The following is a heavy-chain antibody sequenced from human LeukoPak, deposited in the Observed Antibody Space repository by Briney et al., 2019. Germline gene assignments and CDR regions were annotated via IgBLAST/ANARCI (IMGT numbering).Heavy chain of an antibody. CDR3: AGDLLVYGSGSYYSFDY. V-gene: IGHV1-18*01. CDR1: GYTFTSYG. J-gene: IGHJ4*02. Sequence: GASVKVSCKASGYTFTSYGISWVRQAPGQGLEWMGWISAYNGNTNYAQKLQGRVTMTTDTSTSTAYMELRSLRSDDTAVYYCAGDLLVYGSGSYYSFDYWGQGTLVTVSS. CDR2: ISAYNGNT. D-gene: IGHD3-10*01.